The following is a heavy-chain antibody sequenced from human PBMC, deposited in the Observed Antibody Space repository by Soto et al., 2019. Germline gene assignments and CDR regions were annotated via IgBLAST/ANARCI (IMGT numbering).Heavy chain of an antibody. CDR1: GFTVKNYQ. CDR3: ARDSSNTGYYGLDV. J-gene: IGHJ6*02. Sequence: GGSLRLSCAASGFTVKNYQMNWVRQAPGKGLEWVSVIYSGGVTYYPDSVKGRFTIIRDTSRNSVYLQMNSLRADDTAIYYCARDSSNTGYYGLDVWGQGTTVTVSS. CDR2: IYSGGVT. V-gene: IGHV3-53*01.